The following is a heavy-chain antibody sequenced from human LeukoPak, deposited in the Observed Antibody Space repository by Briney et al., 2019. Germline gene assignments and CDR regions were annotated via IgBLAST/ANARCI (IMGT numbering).Heavy chain of an antibody. CDR2: ILGSGGST. CDR3: AKWGDYDVLTGYYVPDY. Sequence: GASLRLSCAASGFTFSNYAMSWVRQAPGRGLEWVSAILGSGGSTYYADSVKGRFTVSRDNSKSTLYLQMNSLRAEDTALYYCAKWGDYDVLTGYYVPDYWGQGTLVTVSS. D-gene: IGHD3-9*01. CDR1: GFTFSNYA. V-gene: IGHV3-23*01. J-gene: IGHJ4*02.